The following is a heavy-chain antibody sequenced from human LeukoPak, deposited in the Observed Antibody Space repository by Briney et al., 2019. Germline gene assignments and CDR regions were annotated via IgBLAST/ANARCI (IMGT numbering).Heavy chain of an antibody. Sequence: PGGSLRLSCAASGFIFSSYSMNWVRQAPGKGLEWVSYISSSSSTIYYADSVKGRFTISRDNAKNSLYLQMNSLKPEDTALYYCAKARGYDSNFDYWAREPWSPSPQ. CDR2: ISSSSSTI. J-gene: IGHJ4*02. CDR1: GFIFSSYS. CDR3: AKARGYDSNFDY. D-gene: IGHD6-13*01. V-gene: IGHV3-48*04.